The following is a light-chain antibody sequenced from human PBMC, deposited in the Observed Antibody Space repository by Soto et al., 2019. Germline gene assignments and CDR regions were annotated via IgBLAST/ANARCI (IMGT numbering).Light chain of an antibody. V-gene: IGKV3-15*01. CDR2: GAS. J-gene: IGKJ2*01. CDR1: QSVSSN. CDR3: QQYNNWPPYT. Sequence: EIVMTQSPATLSVSPGERATLSCRASQSVSSNLAWYQQKPGQAPRLLIYGASTRATGIPARFSGSESGTEFTLTISSLQSEDFAVYYCQQYNNWPPYTFGRGTKLEIK.